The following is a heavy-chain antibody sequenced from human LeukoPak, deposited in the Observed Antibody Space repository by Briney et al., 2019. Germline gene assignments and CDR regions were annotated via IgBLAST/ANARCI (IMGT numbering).Heavy chain of an antibody. CDR1: GGSISRYY. CDR2: IYTSGST. V-gene: IGHV4-4*07. D-gene: IGHD3-22*01. J-gene: IGHJ5*02. Sequence: SETLSLTCTVSGGSISRYYWSWIRQPAGKGLEWIGRIYTSGSTNYNPSLKSRVTMSVDTSKNQFSLKLSSVTAADTAVYYCAGIGTYYYDSSGYYHNWFDPWGQGTLVTVSS. CDR3: AGIGTYYYDSSGYYHNWFDP.